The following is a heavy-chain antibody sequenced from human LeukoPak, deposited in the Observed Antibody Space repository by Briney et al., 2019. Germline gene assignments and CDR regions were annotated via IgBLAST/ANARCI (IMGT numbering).Heavy chain of an antibody. D-gene: IGHD6-19*01. CDR3: ARDGIAVAGTDYYYYGMDV. Sequence: GGSLRLSCAASGFTFSSYGMSWVRQAPGKGLEWVSSISGSGGRTYYADSVKGRFTISRDNSKNTLYQQMNSLRAEDTAVYYCARDGIAVAGTDYYYYGMDVWGQGTTVTVSS. J-gene: IGHJ6*02. CDR1: GFTFSSYG. CDR2: ISGSGGRT. V-gene: IGHV3-23*01.